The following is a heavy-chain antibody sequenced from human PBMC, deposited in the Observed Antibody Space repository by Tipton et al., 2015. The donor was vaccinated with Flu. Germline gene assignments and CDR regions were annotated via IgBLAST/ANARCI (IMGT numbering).Heavy chain of an antibody. V-gene: IGHV4-39*07. D-gene: IGHD3-10*01. J-gene: IGHJ3*02. CDR1: GGSISSSSYY. CDR2: IYYSGST. CDR3: AREDSRVTMVRGSDAFDI. Sequence: TLSLTCTVSGGSISSSSYYWGWIRQPPGKGLEWIGSIYYSGSTYYNPSLKSRVTISVDTSKNQFSLKLSSVTAADTAVYYCAREDSRVTMVRGSDAFDIWGQGTMVTVSS.